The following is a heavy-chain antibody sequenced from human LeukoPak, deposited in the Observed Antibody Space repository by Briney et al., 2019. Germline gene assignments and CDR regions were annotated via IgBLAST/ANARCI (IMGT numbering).Heavy chain of an antibody. CDR1: GFTFSSYG. CDR2: ISKSGDHT. J-gene: IGHJ3*02. Sequence: GGSLRLSCAASGFTFSSYGMHWVRQAPGKGLEWVSAISKSGDHTYYAASAKGRFTIYRDNSKNTQYLQMNSLRAEDTAVYYCATGAGDPRAFDIWGQGTMVTVSS. V-gene: IGHV3-23*01. D-gene: IGHD3-10*01. CDR3: ATGAGDPRAFDI.